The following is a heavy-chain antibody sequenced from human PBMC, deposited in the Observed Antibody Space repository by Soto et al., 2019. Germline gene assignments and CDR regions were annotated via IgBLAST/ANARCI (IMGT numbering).Heavy chain of an antibody. CDR1: GGSDSRNSAS. CDR2: TYYRSKWYN. D-gene: IGHD3-10*01. CDR3: ARDLLGFGESTADDAFDI. Sequence: IPGGSDSRNSASWYWIKKYPSRGLEWLGRTYYRSKWYNDYAVSVKSRITINPDTSKNQFSLQLNSVTPEDTAVYYCARDLLGFGESTADDAFDIWGQGTMVTVSS. J-gene: IGHJ3*02. V-gene: IGHV6-1*01.